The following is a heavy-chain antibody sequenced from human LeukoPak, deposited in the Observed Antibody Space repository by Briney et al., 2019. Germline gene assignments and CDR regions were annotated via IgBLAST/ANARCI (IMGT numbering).Heavy chain of an antibody. Sequence: GASVKVSCKASGYTFTSYDINWVRQATGQGLEWMGWMNPNSGNTGYAQKFQGRVTMTRNTSISTAYMELSSLRSEDTAVYYCARGTKRVTTSSLYYYYGMDVWGQGTTVTVSS. J-gene: IGHJ6*02. D-gene: IGHD4-11*01. CDR2: MNPNSGNT. CDR1: GYTFTSYD. V-gene: IGHV1-8*01. CDR3: ARGTKRVTTSSLYYYYGMDV.